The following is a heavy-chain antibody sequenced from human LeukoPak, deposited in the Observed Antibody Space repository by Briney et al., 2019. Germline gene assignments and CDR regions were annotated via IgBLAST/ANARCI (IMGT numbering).Heavy chain of an antibody. CDR3: ARQHPSDPNYYDSRGADAFDI. D-gene: IGHD3-22*01. J-gene: IGHJ3*02. Sequence: GESLKISCKGSGYSFTSYWISWVRQMPGKGVEWMGRVDPSDSYTNYSPSFQGHVTISADKSISTAYLQWSSLKASDTAMYYCARQHPSDPNYYDSRGADAFDIWGQGTMVTVSS. V-gene: IGHV5-10-1*01. CDR2: VDPSDSYT. CDR1: GYSFTSYW.